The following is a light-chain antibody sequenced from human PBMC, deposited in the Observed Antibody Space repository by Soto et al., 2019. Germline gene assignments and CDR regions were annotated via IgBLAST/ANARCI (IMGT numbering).Light chain of an antibody. CDR1: QSVSTS. CDR3: QVRDVWPS. CDR2: DAS. Sequence: IVLTQSPGTLALSPGESAVLSCRASQSVSTSLAWYQHKPGQAPRLFIYDASKRAPGIPARFAGSGSGTDFTLTISSLEREDIAVYYCQVRDVWPSFGQGTKVEIK. J-gene: IGKJ1*01. V-gene: IGKV3-11*01.